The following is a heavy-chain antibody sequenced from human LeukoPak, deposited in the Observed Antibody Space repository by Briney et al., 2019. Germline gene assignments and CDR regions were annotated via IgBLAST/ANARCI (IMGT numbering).Heavy chain of an antibody. CDR1: GFTFSLYS. J-gene: IGHJ5*02. D-gene: IGHD1-26*01. V-gene: IGHV3-21*01. CDR2: ISNSGSDI. CDR3: AKDQAGA. Sequence: GGSLRLSCAGSGFTFSLYSMHWVRQAPGKGLEWVSSISNSGSDIYYRDSVKGRFTISRDNAKNSLDLHLNSLRAEDTAVYYCAKDQAGAWGQGTRVTVSS.